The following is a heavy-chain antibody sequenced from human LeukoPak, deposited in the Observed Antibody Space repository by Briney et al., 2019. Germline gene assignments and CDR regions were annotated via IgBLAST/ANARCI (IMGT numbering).Heavy chain of an antibody. D-gene: IGHD3-3*01. CDR1: GFTFSSYA. CDR3: AKSNDDFWSGSTDY. V-gene: IGHV3-23*01. J-gene: IGHJ4*02. Sequence: GGSLRLSCAASGFTFSSYAMSWVRQAPGKGLEWVSAISGSGGSTYYADSVKGRFTISRDNSKNTLYLQMNSLRAEDTAVYYCAKSNDDFWSGSTDYWGQGTLVTVSS. CDR2: ISGSGGST.